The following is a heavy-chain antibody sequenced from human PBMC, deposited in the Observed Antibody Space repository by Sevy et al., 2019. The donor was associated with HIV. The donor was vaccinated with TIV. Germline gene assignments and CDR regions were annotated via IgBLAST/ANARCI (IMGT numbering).Heavy chain of an antibody. J-gene: IGHJ6*02. V-gene: IGHV3-23*01. D-gene: IGHD3-22*01. CDR1: GFTFSSYA. Sequence: GGSLRLSCAASGFTFSSYAMSWVRQAPGKGLEWVSAISGSGGSTYYADSVKGRFTISRDNSKNTLYLQMNSLRAEDTAVYYCAKDPLFGYDSSGPQYYGMDVWGQGTTVTASS. CDR2: ISGSGGST. CDR3: AKDPLFGYDSSGPQYYGMDV.